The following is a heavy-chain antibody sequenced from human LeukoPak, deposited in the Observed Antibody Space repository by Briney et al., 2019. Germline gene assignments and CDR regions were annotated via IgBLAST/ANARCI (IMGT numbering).Heavy chain of an antibody. V-gene: IGHV4-38-2*02. CDR2: IYHSGRT. CDR3: ARGPLPGTLDY. Sequence: SETLSLTCTVSGYSISSGYYWGWIRQPPGKGLEWIGSIYHSGRTFYNPSLKSRVTISVDTSKNQFSLKLSSVTAADTAVYYCARGPLPGTLDYWGQGTLVTVSS. J-gene: IGHJ4*02. D-gene: IGHD3-10*01. CDR1: GYSISSGYY.